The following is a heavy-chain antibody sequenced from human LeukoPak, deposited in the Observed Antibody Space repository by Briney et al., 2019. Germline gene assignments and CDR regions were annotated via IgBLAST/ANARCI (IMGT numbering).Heavy chain of an antibody. CDR1: GGSITNYY. Sequence: SETLSLTCSVSGGSITNYYWSWIRQPPGKGLEWIGYIYHSGSTYYNPSLKSRVTISVDRSKNQFSLKLSSVTAADTAVYYCAREIAMVRGVITPFDYWGQGTLVTVSS. CDR3: AREIAMVRGVITPFDY. D-gene: IGHD3-10*01. CDR2: IYHSGST. J-gene: IGHJ4*02. V-gene: IGHV4-59*12.